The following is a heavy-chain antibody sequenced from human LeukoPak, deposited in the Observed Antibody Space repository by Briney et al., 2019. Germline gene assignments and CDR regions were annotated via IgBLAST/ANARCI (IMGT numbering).Heavy chain of an antibody. J-gene: IGHJ4*02. CDR2: ISSGGYT. CDR3: ARGYSGGWSGYFDY. CDR1: GFSFSSYA. D-gene: IGHD6-19*01. V-gene: IGHV3-23*01. Sequence: GGSLRLSCAASGFSFSSYAMSWVRQAPGKGLEWVSGISSGGYTYYADSVKGRFSISRHNSKNTLYLQMNSLRAEDTAVYYCARGYSGGWSGYFDYWGQGTLVTVSS.